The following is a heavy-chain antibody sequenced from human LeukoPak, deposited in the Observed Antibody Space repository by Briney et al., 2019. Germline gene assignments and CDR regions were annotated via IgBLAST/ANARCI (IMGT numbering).Heavy chain of an antibody. CDR1: GFTFNNHA. CDR2: ISGSGAMT. V-gene: IGHV3-23*01. J-gene: IGHJ4*02. D-gene: IGHD1-26*01. CDR3: ARDYFGSPSALDY. Sequence: PGGSLRLSCAASGFTFNNHAMIWVRQAPGKGLEWVSSISGSGAMTYYGDSVKGRFTISRDNAMDTLYLQMNSLRADDTAVYYCARDYFGSPSALDYWGQGTLVTVSS.